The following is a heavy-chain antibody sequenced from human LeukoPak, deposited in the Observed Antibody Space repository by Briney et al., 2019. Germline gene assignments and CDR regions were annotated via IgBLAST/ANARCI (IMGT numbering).Heavy chain of an antibody. Sequence: PSETLSLTCAVYGGSFSGYYWSWIRQPPGKGLEWIGEINHSGSTNYNPSLKSRVTISVDTSKNQFSLKLSSVTAADTAVYYCARDQYYHGSGSYAFDIWGQGTMVTVSS. V-gene: IGHV4-34*01. CDR3: ARDQYYHGSGSYAFDI. D-gene: IGHD3-10*01. CDR2: INHSGST. J-gene: IGHJ3*02. CDR1: GGSFSGYY.